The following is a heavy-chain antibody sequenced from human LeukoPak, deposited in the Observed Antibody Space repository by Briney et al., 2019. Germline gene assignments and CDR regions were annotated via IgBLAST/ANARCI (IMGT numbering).Heavy chain of an antibody. V-gene: IGHV4-34*01. Sequence: SETLSLTCAVYGGSFSGYYWSWIRQPPGKGLEWIGEINHSGSTNYNPSLKSRVTISVDTSKNQFSLKLSSVTAADTAVYYCASRYCSSTSCYSSRFDPWGQGTLVTVSS. CDR1: GGSFSGYY. CDR3: ASRYCSSTSCYSSRFDP. D-gene: IGHD2-2*01. J-gene: IGHJ5*02. CDR2: INHSGST.